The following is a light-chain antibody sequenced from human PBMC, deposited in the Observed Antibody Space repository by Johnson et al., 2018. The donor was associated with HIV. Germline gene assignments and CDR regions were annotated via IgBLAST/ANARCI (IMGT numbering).Light chain of an antibody. J-gene: IGLJ1*01. CDR3: GTWDSSLSAWV. CDR2: DNN. CDR1: SSNIGNNY. Sequence: QSVLTQPPSVSAAPGQKVTISCSGSSSNIGNNYVSWYQQLPGTAPKLLIYDNNKRPSGIPDRFSGSKSGTSATLGITGLQTGAEADYDCGTWDSSLSAWVFGTGTKGTVL. V-gene: IGLV1-51*01.